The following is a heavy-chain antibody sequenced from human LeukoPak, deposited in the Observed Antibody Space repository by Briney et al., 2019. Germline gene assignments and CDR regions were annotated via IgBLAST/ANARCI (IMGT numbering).Heavy chain of an antibody. D-gene: IGHD3-10*01. CDR1: GFTVSNNY. V-gene: IGHV3-66*01. J-gene: IGHJ4*02. CDR2: IYSAGGT. Sequence: PGGSLRLSCAASGFTVSNNYMSWVRQAPGKGLEWVSVIYSAGGTYYADSVRGRFTISRDNSKNTLYLQMNSLRAEDTAVYYCAKDKGLWFGDLLTFDHWGQGTLVTVSS. CDR3: AKDKGLWFGDLLTFDH.